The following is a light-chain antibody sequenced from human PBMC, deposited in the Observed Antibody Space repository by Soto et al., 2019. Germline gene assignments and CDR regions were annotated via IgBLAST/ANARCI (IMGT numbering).Light chain of an antibody. V-gene: IGLV2-14*01. Sequence: QSVLTQPASVSGSPGQSITISCTGTSSDVGGYNFVSWYQHHPGKAPKLMIFEVSNRPSGVSNRFSGSKSGNTASLTISGLQADDEAAYFCTSYRICSTPVVFGGVTKLTVL. J-gene: IGLJ2*01. CDR3: TSYRICSTPVV. CDR2: EVS. CDR1: SSDVGGYNF.